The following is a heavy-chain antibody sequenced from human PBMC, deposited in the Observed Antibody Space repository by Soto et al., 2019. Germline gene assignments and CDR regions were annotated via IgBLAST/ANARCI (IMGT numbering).Heavy chain of an antibody. CDR1: GFTFTSYA. V-gene: IGHV3-23*01. Sequence: EVQLLESGGGLVQPGGSLRLSCAASGFTFTSYAMSWVRQSPGKGLEWVSAISGSGGNAYYADSVKGRFTISRDNSKNTLYLQMNSLRGEDTAISYCAKRRGGAATDYWGQGTLVTVSS. D-gene: IGHD3-16*01. CDR2: ISGSGGNA. CDR3: AKRRGGAATDY. J-gene: IGHJ4*02.